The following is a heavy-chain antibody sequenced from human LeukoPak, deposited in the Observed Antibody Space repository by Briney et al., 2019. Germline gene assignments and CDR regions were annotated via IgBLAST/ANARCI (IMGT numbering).Heavy chain of an antibody. J-gene: IGHJ4*02. CDR2: ISYDGRNK. CDR1: EFTFSSYA. V-gene: IGHV3-30*04. CDR3: ARGMDYDILAGPPDY. Sequence: PGRSPRLSCAASEFTFSSYAMHWVRQAPDKGLEWVALISYDGRNKDYADSVKGRFTISRDNPKNSLYLQMNSLRGEDTAVYYCARGMDYDILAGPPDYWGQGTLVTVSS. D-gene: IGHD3-9*01.